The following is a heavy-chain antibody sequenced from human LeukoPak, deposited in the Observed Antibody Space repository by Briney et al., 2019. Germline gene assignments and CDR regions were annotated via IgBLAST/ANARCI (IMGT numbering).Heavy chain of an antibody. Sequence: GGSLRLSCAASGFTFSSYWMSWVRQAPGKGLEWVANIKQDGSEKYYVDSVKGRSTISRDNAKNSLYLQMNSLRAEDTAVYYCARDYYDSSGYYYFDYWGQGTLVTVSS. D-gene: IGHD3-22*01. CDR2: IKQDGSEK. CDR3: ARDYYDSSGYYYFDY. J-gene: IGHJ4*02. V-gene: IGHV3-7*01. CDR1: GFTFSSYW.